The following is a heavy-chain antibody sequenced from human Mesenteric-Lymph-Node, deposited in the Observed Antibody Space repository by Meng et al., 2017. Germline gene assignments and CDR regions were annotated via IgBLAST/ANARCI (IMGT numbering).Heavy chain of an antibody. V-gene: IGHV3-23*04. D-gene: IGHD3-10*02. CDR2: ISGSGGST. J-gene: IGHJ5*02. Sequence: EAQPVESGGGSAQPGVSRRLPCAASGFTFSSYAMRGVRQAPGRGLGWVSVISGSGGSTYSADSVKGRFTIYRDNSKNTLYLQMNSLRAEDTAVYYCANLQMFPWANWFDPWGQGTLVTVSS. CDR3: ANLQMFPWANWFDP. CDR1: GFTFSSYA.